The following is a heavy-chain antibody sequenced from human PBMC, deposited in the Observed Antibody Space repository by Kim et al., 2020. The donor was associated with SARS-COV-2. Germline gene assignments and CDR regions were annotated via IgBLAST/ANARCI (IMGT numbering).Heavy chain of an antibody. Sequence: SETLSLTCAVYGGSFSGYYWSWIRQPPGKGLEWIGEINHSGSTNYNPSLKSRVTISVDTSKNQFSLKLSSVTAADTAVYDCARGRLPPRGDFDYWGQGTLVTDSA. CDR3: ARGRLPPRGDFDY. J-gene: IGHJ4*02. D-gene: IGHD3-10*01. CDR1: GGSFSGYY. V-gene: IGHV4-34*01. CDR2: INHSGST.